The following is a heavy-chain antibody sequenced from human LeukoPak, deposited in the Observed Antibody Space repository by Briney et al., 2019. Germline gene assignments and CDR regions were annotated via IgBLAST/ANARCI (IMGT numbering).Heavy chain of an antibody. V-gene: IGHV3-7*03. D-gene: IGHD3-22*01. J-gene: IGHJ4*02. CDR2: IKEDGSKK. CDR3: ATPLDYYDSSGYHQGGD. Sequence: GGSLRLSCAASGFTFSSYPMSWVRQAPGRGLEWVANIKEDGSKKNYVDSVKGRFTISRDNAKNSLYLQMNSLRAEDTAVYHCATPLDYYDSSGYHQGGDWGQGTLVTVSS. CDR1: GFTFSSYP.